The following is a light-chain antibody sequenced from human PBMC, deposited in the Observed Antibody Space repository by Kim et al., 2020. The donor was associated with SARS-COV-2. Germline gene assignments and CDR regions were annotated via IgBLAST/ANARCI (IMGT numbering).Light chain of an antibody. CDR3: QQYNNWWT. Sequence: SVSPGERATLSCRASQSVSSNLAWYQQKPGQAPRLLIYGASPRSTGIPARFSGSGSGTEFTLTISSLQSEDFAVYYCQQYNNWWTFVQGTKVDIK. CDR2: GAS. CDR1: QSVSSN. V-gene: IGKV3-15*01. J-gene: IGKJ1*01.